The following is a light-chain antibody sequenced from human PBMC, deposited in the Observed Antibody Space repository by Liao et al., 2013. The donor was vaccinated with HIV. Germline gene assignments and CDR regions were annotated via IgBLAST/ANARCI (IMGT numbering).Light chain of an antibody. Sequence: SYDLTQPPSVSESPGQTAIITCSGEKLGDKYVRWYQQKPGQSPVLVIYEDKKRPSGIPERFSGSNSGNTATLTISGTQAMDEADYYCQAWDSNEVIFGGGTKLSVL. CDR3: QAWDSNEVI. J-gene: IGLJ2*01. CDR2: EDK. V-gene: IGLV3-1*01. CDR1: KLGDKY.